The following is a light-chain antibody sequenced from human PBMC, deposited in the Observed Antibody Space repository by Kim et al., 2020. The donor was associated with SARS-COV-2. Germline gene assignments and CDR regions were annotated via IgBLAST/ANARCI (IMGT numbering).Light chain of an antibody. J-gene: IGKJ5*01. V-gene: IGKV3-11*01. Sequence: LSPGERATLSCRASQSVSSYLAWYQQKPGQAPRLLIYDASNGATGIPARFSGSGSGTDFTLTISSLEPEDFAVYYCQQRSNWPITFGQGTRLEIK. CDR3: QQRSNWPIT. CDR2: DAS. CDR1: QSVSSY.